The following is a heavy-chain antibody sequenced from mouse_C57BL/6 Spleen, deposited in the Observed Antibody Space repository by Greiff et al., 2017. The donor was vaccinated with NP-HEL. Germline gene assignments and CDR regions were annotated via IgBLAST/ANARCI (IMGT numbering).Heavy chain of an antibody. Sequence: DVMLVESGGGLVQPKGSLKLSCAASGFSFNTYAMNWVRQAPGKGLEWVARIRSKRNNYATYYADSVKDRFTISRDDSESMLYLQMNNLKTEDTAMYYCVRVAPIAYWGQGTLVTVSA. CDR3: VRVAPIAY. J-gene: IGHJ3*01. V-gene: IGHV10-1*01. CDR1: GFSFNTYA. D-gene: IGHD1-1*01. CDR2: IRSKRNNYAT.